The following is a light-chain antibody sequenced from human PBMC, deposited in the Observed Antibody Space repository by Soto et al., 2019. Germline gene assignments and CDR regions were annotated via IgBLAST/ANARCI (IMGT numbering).Light chain of an antibody. V-gene: IGLV1-51*01. CDR3: GSWDSSLSAYV. CDR2: EDN. CDR1: SXNIGGNS. J-gene: IGLJ1*01. Sequence: QSVLTQPPSVSAAPGQKVTISCSGSSXNIGGNSVSWYQQLPGTAPKLPIYEDNKRPSGIPDRFSGSKSGTSATLGITGFQTGDEADYYCGSWDSSLSAYVFGTGTKVTVL.